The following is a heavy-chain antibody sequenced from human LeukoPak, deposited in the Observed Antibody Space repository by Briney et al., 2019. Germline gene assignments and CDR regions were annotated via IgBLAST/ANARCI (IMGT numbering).Heavy chain of an antibody. CDR3: ARGRNRGYSYGQRPYYFDY. CDR1: GGSISSGDYY. D-gene: IGHD5-18*01. CDR2: INHSGST. J-gene: IGHJ4*02. Sequence: SETLSLTCTVSGGSISSGDYYWSWIRQPPGKGLEWIGEINHSGSTNYNPSLKSRVTISVDTSKNQFSLKLSSVTAADTAVYYCARGRNRGYSYGQRPYYFDYWGQGTLVTVSS. V-gene: IGHV4-39*07.